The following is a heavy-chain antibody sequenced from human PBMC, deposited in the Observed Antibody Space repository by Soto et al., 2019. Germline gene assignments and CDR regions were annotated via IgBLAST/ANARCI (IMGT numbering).Heavy chain of an antibody. CDR1: GACFTDYY. V-gene: IGHV4-34*01. CDR3: ARPSAGYCSNGVCDPKYCSGGSCYYFDH. CDR2: INHGGNT. Sequence: QVQLQQWGAGLLQPSETLSLTCAVSGACFTDYYWSWISQPPGQGLEWIGEINHGGNTNYNPSLKSPETKSGDASRRQLSLKLSSVTAAETAVHFCARPSAGYCSNGVCDPKYCSGGSCYYFDHGGQGTLVAVSS. J-gene: IGHJ4*02. D-gene: IGHD2-15*01.